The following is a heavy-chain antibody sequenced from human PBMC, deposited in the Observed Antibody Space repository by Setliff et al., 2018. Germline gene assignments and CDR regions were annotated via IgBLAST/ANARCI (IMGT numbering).Heavy chain of an antibody. D-gene: IGHD1-1*01. CDR1: GDSISSYY. J-gene: IGHJ4*02. V-gene: IGHV3-11*01. Sequence: LSLTCTVSGDSISSYYWSWIRQTPGKGLEWIGYISRGATTTYYTDSVKGRFTISRDDGKNSLYLQMNSLRAEDTAVYYCSTKGVPGTGGQGTRVTVSS. CDR3: STKGVPGT. CDR2: ISRGATTT.